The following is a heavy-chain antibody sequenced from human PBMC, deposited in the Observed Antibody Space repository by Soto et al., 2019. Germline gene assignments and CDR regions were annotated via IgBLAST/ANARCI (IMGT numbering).Heavy chain of an antibody. D-gene: IGHD3-3*01. J-gene: IGHJ4*02. CDR1: EFTFSSHW. V-gene: IGHV3-7*03. CDR3: ARESGISVTDTDLEY. Sequence: GGSLRLSCAASEFTFSSHWMSLVRHAPGKGLEWVANIKQDGSEKSYVDSVKGRFTISRDNAKNSLYLQMDGLRVEDTAIYYCARESGISVTDTDLEYWGKGTLVTVSS. CDR2: IKQDGSEK.